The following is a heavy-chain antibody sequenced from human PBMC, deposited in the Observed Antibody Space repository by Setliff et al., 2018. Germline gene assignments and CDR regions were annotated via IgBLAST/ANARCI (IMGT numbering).Heavy chain of an antibody. V-gene: IGHV4-39*07. J-gene: IGHJ4*02. CDR3: ARERIELWFGLDY. CDR2: IDNSGST. D-gene: IGHD3-10*01. Sequence: TLSLTCSVSGGYFASSSSHWGWIRQPPGKGLEWIGTIDNSGSTYYNPSLKSRVTISADTSKNQFSLKLTSVTAADTAVYYCARERIELWFGLDYWGQGTPVTVSS. CDR1: GGYFASSSSH.